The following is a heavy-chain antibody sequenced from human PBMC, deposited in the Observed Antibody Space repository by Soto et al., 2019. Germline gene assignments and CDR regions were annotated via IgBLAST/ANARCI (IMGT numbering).Heavy chain of an antibody. CDR3: ASLGGYYDFWSGYYTDAFDT. J-gene: IGHJ3*02. V-gene: IGHV4-39*01. CDR2: IYYSGST. D-gene: IGHD3-3*01. CDR1: GGSISSSSYY. Sequence: SETLSLTCTVSGGSISSSSYYWGWIRQPPGKGLEWIGSIYYSGSTYYNPSLKSRVTISVDTSKNQFSLKLSSVTAADTAVYYCASLGGYYDFWSGYYTDAFDTWGQGTMVIVSS.